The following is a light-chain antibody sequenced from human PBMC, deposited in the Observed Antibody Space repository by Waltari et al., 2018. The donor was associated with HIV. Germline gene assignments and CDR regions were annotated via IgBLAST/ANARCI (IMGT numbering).Light chain of an antibody. CDR1: SPTVATNG. CDR2: ANN. Sequence: QPVLTQPPLGSGTPSQRFTIPCSAISPTVATNGVSWYQQFPGTAPKVLMSANNQRPSGFPDRFSASKSGTSASLAISGLHSEDEADYYCATWDDSLNGPLFGGGTKLTVL. V-gene: IGLV1-44*01. CDR3: ATWDDSLNGPL. J-gene: IGLJ2*01.